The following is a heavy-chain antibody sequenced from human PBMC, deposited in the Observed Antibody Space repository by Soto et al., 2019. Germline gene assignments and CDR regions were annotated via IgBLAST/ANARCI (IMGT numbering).Heavy chain of an antibody. CDR1: GFTFSSYG. Sequence: VGSLRLSCAASGFTFSSYGMHWVRQAPGKGLEWVVVISYDGSNKYYADSVKGRFTISRDNSKNTLYLQMNSLRAEDTAVYYCAKERVATIWDYYYGMDVWGQGTTVTVSS. J-gene: IGHJ6*02. CDR3: AKERVATIWDYYYGMDV. CDR2: ISYDGSNK. V-gene: IGHV3-30*18. D-gene: IGHD5-12*01.